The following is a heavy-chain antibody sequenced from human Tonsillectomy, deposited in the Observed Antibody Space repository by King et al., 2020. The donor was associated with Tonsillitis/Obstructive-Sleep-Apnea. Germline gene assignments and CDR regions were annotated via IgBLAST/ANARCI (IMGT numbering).Heavy chain of an antibody. CDR2: VNWNGGST. J-gene: IGHJ5*02. Sequence: VQLVESGGGVVRPGGSLRLSCAASGFTFDDYGLSWVRQAPGKGLEWVSGVNWNGGSTGYSDSVKGRFSISRDNAKNSLYLQMNSLRAEDTALYYCASDLELGGPFDHWGQGTLVTVSS. CDR3: ASDLELGGPFDH. CDR1: GFTFDDYG. V-gene: IGHV3-20*04. D-gene: IGHD3-10*01.